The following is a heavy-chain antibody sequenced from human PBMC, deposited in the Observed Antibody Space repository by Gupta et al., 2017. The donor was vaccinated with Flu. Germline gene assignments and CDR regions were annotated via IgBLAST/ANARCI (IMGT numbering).Heavy chain of an antibody. CDR2: INHSGST. D-gene: IGHD3-22*01. Sequence: QVQLQQGGAGLLKPSESLSLTSALYGGSCSGYYWSWTRQPPGKGLEWIGEINHSGSTNYTPSLKSRDTISVDTSKDQFSLKLSSVTAADTAVYYWARCQAHDRSGYGMDVWGQGTTVTVAS. J-gene: IGHJ6*02. CDR1: GGSCSGYY. V-gene: IGHV4-34*01. CDR3: ARCQAHDRSGYGMDV.